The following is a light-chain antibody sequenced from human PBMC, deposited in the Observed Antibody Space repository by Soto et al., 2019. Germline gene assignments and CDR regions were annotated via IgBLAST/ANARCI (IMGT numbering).Light chain of an antibody. Sequence: QSALTQPPSASGSPGQSVTISCTGASSDVGGYDSVSWYQQHPGKAPKLMIYEVYKRPSGVPDRFSGSKSGNTASLTVSGXXXXXXXXXXXSSYAGSYNVFFGGGTQLTVL. CDR1: SSDVGGYDS. V-gene: IGLV2-8*01. J-gene: IGLJ2*01. CDR3: SSYAGSYNVF. CDR2: EVY.